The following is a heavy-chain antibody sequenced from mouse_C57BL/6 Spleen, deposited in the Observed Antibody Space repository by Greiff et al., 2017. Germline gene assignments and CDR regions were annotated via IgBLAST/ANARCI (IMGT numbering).Heavy chain of an antibody. CDR3: AIYDDGGYYAMDY. J-gene: IGHJ4*01. CDR2: IYPRSGHT. D-gene: IGHD2-3*01. V-gene: IGHV1-81*01. CDR1: GYTFTSYG. Sequence: QVHVKQSGAELARPGASVKLSCKASGYTFTSYGISWVKQRTGQGLEWIGEIYPRSGHTYYNEKFKGKVTLTADKSYSTAYIELRSLTSEDYAVYFCAIYDDGGYYAMDYWGQGTSVTVSS.